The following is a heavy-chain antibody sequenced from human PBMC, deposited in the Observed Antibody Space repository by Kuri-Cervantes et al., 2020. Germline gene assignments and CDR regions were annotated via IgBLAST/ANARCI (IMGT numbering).Heavy chain of an antibody. D-gene: IGHD3-3*01. CDR1: GFTFSSYG. CDR2: IWYDGSNK. J-gene: IGHJ4*02. V-gene: IGHV3-33*06. Sequence: GGSLRLSCAASGFTFSSYGMHWVRQAPGKGLEWVAVIWYDGSNKYYADSVKGRFTISRDNAKNSLYLQMNSLRAEDTAVYYCAKVGSGYYRLDYWGQGTLVTRLL. CDR3: AKVGSGYYRLDY.